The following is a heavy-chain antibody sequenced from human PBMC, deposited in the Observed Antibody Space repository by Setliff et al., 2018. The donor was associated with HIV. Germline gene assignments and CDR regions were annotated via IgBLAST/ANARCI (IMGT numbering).Heavy chain of an antibody. CDR2: IYYSGST. CDR1: GGSISSGDYY. D-gene: IGHD3-10*01. V-gene: IGHV4-31*03. CDR3: ARDDHYYDSGSLYSDWYFDL. J-gene: IGHJ2*01. Sequence: SETLSLTCTVSGGSISSGDYYWTWIRQRPGKGLEWIGYIYYSGSTFYNPSLKSRITISVDTSKNQFSLRLSSVTAADTAVYYCARDDHYYDSGSLYSDWYFDLWGRGTLVTVSS.